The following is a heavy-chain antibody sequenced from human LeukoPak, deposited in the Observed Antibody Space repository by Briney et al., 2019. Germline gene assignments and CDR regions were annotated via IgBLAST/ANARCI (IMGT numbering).Heavy chain of an antibody. CDR2: IYHSGST. Sequence: PSETLSLTCTVSGYSISSGSYWGWIRQPPGKGLEYIGSIYHSGSTYNNPSLKSRVTISVDTSKNQFSLELSSVTAADTAVYYCARLGVGTTGYWGQGRLVTVSS. D-gene: IGHD1-26*01. CDR3: ARLGVGTTGY. J-gene: IGHJ4*02. CDR1: GYSISSGSY. V-gene: IGHV4-38-2*02.